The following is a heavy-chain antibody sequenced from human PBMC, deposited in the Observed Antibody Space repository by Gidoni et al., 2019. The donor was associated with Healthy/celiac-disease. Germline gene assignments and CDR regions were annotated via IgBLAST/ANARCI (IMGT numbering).Heavy chain of an antibody. D-gene: IGHD3-3*02. CDR3: ASHSMPKGYYYYYYMDV. CDR1: GYSFTSYW. V-gene: IGHV5-10-1*03. CDR2: IDPSDSYT. J-gene: IGHJ6*03. Sequence: DVQLVQSGAEVKKPGESLRISCKGSGYSFTSYWISWVRQMPGKGLEWMGRIDPSDSYTSYSPSFQGHVTIAADRSISTAYLQWSSLKASDTAIYYCASHSMPKGYYYYYYMDVWGKGTTVTVSS.